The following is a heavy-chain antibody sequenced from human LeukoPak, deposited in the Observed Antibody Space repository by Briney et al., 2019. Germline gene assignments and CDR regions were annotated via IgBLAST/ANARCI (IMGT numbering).Heavy chain of an antibody. CDR3: AREDPGYSSGWYRSWFDP. CDR1: GGSISSYY. V-gene: IGHV4-59*01. J-gene: IGHJ5*02. Sequence: SETLSLTCTVSGGSISSYYWSWIRQPPGKGLEWIGYIYYSGSTNYNPSLKSRVTISVDTSKNQFSLKLSSVTAADTAVYYCAREDPGYSSGWYRSWFDPWGQGTLVTVSS. CDR2: IYYSGST. D-gene: IGHD6-19*01.